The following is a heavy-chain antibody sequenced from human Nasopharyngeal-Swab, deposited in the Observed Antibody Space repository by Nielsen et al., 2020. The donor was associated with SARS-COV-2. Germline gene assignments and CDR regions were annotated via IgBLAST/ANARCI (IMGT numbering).Heavy chain of an antibody. J-gene: IGHJ6*02. D-gene: IGHD5-18*01. CDR3: ARDKRDTAMVTGLFGYYYYGMDV. CDR2: ISYDGSNK. Sequence: WIRQPPGKGLEWVAIISYDGSNKYYADSVKGRFTISRDNSRKTLYLQMNSLRAEDTAVYYCARDKRDTAMVTGLFGYYYYGMDVWGQGTTVTVSS. V-gene: IGHV3-30*03.